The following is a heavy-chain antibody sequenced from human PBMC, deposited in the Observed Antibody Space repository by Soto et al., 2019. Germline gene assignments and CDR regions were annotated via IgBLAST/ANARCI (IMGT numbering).Heavy chain of an antibody. D-gene: IGHD2-2*01. CDR1: GGTFSIYT. CDR2: IIPILGIA. CDR3: ARDGEGYCSSTSCYGDAFDI. Sequence: SVKVACKASGGTFSIYTISWVLQAPGQGLEWMGRIIPILGIANYAQKFQGRVTITADKSTSTAYMELSSLRSEDTAVYYCARDGEGYCSSTSCYGDAFDIWGQGTMVTVS. V-gene: IGHV1-69*04. J-gene: IGHJ3*02.